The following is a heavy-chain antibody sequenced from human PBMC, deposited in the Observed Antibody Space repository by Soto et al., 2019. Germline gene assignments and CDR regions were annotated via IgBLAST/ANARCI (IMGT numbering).Heavy chain of an antibody. V-gene: IGHV4-34*01. J-gene: IGHJ4*02. D-gene: IGHD6-6*01. Sequence: SETLSLTCAVYGGSFSDYYWNWIRQRPGKGLEWIGEINHSGSTNYNPSLKSRVTISVDSSKNQFSLKLNSVTAADAAVYFCVRSSIEPRIFMYPFDYWGLGTLVPVSS. CDR2: INHSGST. CDR1: GGSFSDYY. CDR3: VRSSIEPRIFMYPFDY.